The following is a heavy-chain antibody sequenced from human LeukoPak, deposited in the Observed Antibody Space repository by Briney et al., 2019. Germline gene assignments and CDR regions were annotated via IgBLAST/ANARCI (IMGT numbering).Heavy chain of an antibody. J-gene: IGHJ4*02. CDR1: GYTFTSYG. Sequence: GASVKVSCKASGYTFTSYGISWVRQAPGQGLEWMGWISAYNGNTNYAQKLQGRVTKTTDTSTSTAYMELRSLRSDDTAVYYCARGISSEYYDFWSGYYTTAPFDYWGQGTPVTVSS. CDR3: ARGISSEYYDFWSGYYTTAPFDY. CDR2: ISAYNGNT. V-gene: IGHV1-18*01. D-gene: IGHD3-3*01.